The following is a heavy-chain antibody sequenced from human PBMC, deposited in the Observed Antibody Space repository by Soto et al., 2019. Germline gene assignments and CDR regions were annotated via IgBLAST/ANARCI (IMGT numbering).Heavy chain of an antibody. J-gene: IGHJ6*03. CDR3: ARAVDTVASMDV. CDR2: INAGNGNT. D-gene: IGHD2-15*01. CDR1: GYTFTSYV. V-gene: IGHV1-3*01. Sequence: ASVKVSCKASGYTFTSYVMHWVRQAPGQRLEWMGWINAGNGNTKYSQKFQGRVTITRDTSASTAYMELSSLRSEDTAVYYCARAVDTVASMDVWGKGTTVTVSS.